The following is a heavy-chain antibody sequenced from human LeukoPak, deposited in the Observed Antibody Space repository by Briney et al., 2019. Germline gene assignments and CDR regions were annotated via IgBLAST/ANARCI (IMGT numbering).Heavy chain of an antibody. Sequence: GASVKVSCKASGYTFTSYAMNWVRQAPGQGLEWMGWINANTGNPAYAQGFTGRFVFSLDTSVSTAYLQISSLKAEDTAVYYCAKSLAAAGHMDVWGKGTTVAVSS. V-gene: IGHV7-4-1*02. CDR3: AKSLAAAGHMDV. CDR2: INANTGNP. J-gene: IGHJ6*03. D-gene: IGHD6-13*01. CDR1: GYTFTSYA.